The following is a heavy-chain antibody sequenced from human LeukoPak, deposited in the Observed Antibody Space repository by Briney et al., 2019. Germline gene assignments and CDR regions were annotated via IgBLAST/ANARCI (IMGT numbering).Heavy chain of an antibody. V-gene: IGHV4-59*01. CDR1: GGSISSYY. CDR3: ASFEDSCGYYD. CDR2: IYYSGST. J-gene: IGHJ4*02. D-gene: IGHD3-22*01. Sequence: SETLSLTCTVSGGSISSYYWSWIRQPPGKGLEWIGYIYYSGSTNYNPSLKSRVTISVDTSKNQFSLKLSSVTAAGTAVYYCASFEDSCGYYDWGQGALVTVSS.